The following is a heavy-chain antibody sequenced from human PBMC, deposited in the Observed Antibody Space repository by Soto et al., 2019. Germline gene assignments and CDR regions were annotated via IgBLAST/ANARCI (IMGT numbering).Heavy chain of an antibody. Sequence: VGSLRLSCAASGFTFSSYWMSWVRQAPGKGLEWVANIKQDGSEKYYVDSVKGRFTISRDNAKNSLYLQMNSLRAEDTAVYYCARGSLLEWLSPTDNWFDPWGQGTLVTV. CDR3: ARGSLLEWLSPTDNWFDP. V-gene: IGHV3-7*05. CDR2: IKQDGSEK. D-gene: IGHD3-3*01. J-gene: IGHJ5*02. CDR1: GFTFSSYW.